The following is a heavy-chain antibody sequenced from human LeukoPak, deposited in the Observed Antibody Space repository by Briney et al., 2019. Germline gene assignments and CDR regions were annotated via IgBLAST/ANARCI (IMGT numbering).Heavy chain of an antibody. Sequence: ASVKVSCKASGYTFTDYFVHWVRQAPGQGLEWMGWINPNSGGTEYAQKFLGRVTMTRDTSISTAYMELSRLRSDDTAVYFCAREYYYDSSGYSVDYYYYGMDVWGQGTTVTVSS. V-gene: IGHV1-2*02. CDR2: INPNSGGT. J-gene: IGHJ6*02. CDR1: GYTFTDYF. D-gene: IGHD3-22*01. CDR3: AREYYYDSSGYSVDYYYYGMDV.